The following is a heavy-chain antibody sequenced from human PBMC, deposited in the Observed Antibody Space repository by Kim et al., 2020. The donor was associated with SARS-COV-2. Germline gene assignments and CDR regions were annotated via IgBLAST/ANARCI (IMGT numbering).Heavy chain of an antibody. J-gene: IGHJ5*02. CDR2: INPADFDT. Sequence: GESLKISCQGSGYSFTTYWIGWVRQMPGKGLEWVGLINPADFDTRVSPSFQGQDQVTLSVDNSISTAYLHLSSLKASDTATYYCARRPAVTGGSLDTWGPGTRVTVSS. D-gene: IGHD6-19*01. CDR1: GYSFTTYW. V-gene: IGHV5-51*01. CDR3: ARRPAVTGGSLDT.